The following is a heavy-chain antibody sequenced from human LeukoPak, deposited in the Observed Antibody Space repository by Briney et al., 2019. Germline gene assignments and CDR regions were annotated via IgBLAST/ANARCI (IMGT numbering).Heavy chain of an antibody. Sequence: PGGSLRLSCAASGFTFSSYAMSWVRQAPGKGLEWVSAISGSGGSTCCADSVKGRFTISRDNSKNTLYLQMNSLRAEDTAVYYCANTGYSSSWGEYFQHWGQGTLVTVSS. CDR1: GFTFSSYA. CDR2: ISGSGGST. D-gene: IGHD6-13*01. V-gene: IGHV3-23*01. J-gene: IGHJ1*01. CDR3: ANTGYSSSWGEYFQH.